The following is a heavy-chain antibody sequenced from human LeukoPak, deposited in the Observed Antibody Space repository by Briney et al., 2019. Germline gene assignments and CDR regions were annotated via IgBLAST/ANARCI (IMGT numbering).Heavy chain of an antibody. V-gene: IGHV4-59*08. J-gene: IGHJ4*02. CDR1: GGSISNYY. Sequence: SETLSLTCTVSGGSISNYYWSWIRQPPGQGLEWIGDIDYSGSTDYTPSLQSRVTISVDTSENHFSLMLTFVTAADTAVYYCARSPSRDGYNNLILFESWGQGTLVTVSS. CDR3: ARSPSRDGYNNLILFES. D-gene: IGHD5-24*01. CDR2: IDYSGST.